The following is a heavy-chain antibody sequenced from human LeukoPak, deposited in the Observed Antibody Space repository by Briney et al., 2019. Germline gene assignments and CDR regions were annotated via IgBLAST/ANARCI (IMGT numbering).Heavy chain of an antibody. CDR1: GGTFSSYA. CDR2: IIPIFGTA. CDR3: ARFPDWGWNGMDV. D-gene: IGHD7-27*01. V-gene: IGHV1-69*05. J-gene: IGHJ6*02. Sequence: ASVKVSCKASGGTFSSYAISWVRQAPGQGLEWVGGIIPIFGTANYAQKFQGRVTITTDESTSTAYMELSSLRSEDTAVYYCARFPDWGWNGMDVWGQGTTVTVSS.